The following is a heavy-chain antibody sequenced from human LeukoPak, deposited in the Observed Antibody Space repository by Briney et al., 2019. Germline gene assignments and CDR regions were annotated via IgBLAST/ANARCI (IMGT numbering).Heavy chain of an antibody. CDR2: ISHSGTT. CDR3: ERRSCYPVGATDY. V-gene: IGHV4-39*01. D-gene: IGHD2-15*01. Sequence: SETLSLTCTVFGGSISSTCYYWGWIRQPPGKGLEWIGSISHSGTTYYSPSLKSRVTISVDTSKTHLSLKLNSVTAADTAVYFCERRSCYPVGATDYWGRGTLVTVSA. CDR1: GGSISSTCYY. J-gene: IGHJ4*02.